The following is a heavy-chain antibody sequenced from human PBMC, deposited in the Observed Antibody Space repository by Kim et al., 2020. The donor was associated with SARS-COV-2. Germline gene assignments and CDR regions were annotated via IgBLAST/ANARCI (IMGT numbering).Heavy chain of an antibody. Sequence: GGSLRLSCAASGFTFDDYAMHWVRQAPGKGLEWVSGISWNTNTKDYADFVKGRFTISRDNAKNSLFLQMNSLRAEDTALYYCAKDWYSGSLGGFDYWGQGTLVTVSS. CDR3: AKDWYSGSLGGFDY. V-gene: IGHV3-9*01. J-gene: IGHJ4*02. D-gene: IGHD1-26*01. CDR1: GFTFDDYA. CDR2: ISWNTNTK.